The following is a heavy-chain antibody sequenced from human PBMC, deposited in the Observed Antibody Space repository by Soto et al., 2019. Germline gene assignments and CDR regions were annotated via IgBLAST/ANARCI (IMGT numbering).Heavy chain of an antibody. V-gene: IGHV4-59*01. CDR3: ARTFSSGEDLFDY. Sequence: SETLSLTCTVSGGSISSYYWSWIRQPPGKGLEWIGYIYYSGSTNYNPSLKSRVTISVDTSKNQFSLKLSSVTAADTAVYYCARTFSSGEDLFDYWGQGTLVTVSS. D-gene: IGHD3-22*01. CDR1: GGSISSYY. CDR2: IYYSGST. J-gene: IGHJ4*02.